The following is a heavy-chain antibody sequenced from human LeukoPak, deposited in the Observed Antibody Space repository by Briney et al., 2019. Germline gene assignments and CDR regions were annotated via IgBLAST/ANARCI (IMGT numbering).Heavy chain of an antibody. CDR1: GFIFSSYW. CDR2: IKDDGSEN. D-gene: IGHD6-19*01. Sequence: GGPLRLSCAASGFIFSSYWMTWVRQAPGKGLERVANIKDDGSENYYVDSVKGRFTISRDNAKNSVFLQMNSLRADDTAVYYCARDRGWQTFDYWGQGSQVTVSS. CDR3: ARDRGWQTFDY. J-gene: IGHJ4*02. V-gene: IGHV3-7*01.